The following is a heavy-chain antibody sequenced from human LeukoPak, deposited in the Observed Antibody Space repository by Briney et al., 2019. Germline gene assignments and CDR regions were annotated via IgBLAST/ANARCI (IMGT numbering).Heavy chain of an antibody. CDR1: GFTVSSNY. Sequence: GGSLRLSCAASGFTVSSNYMSWVRQAPGKGLEWVSVIYSGGSTYYADSVKGRFTISRDNSKNTLYLQMNSLRAEDTAVYYCAKAQTTVTDFDYWGQGTLVTVSS. CDR2: IYSGGST. V-gene: IGHV3-53*01. J-gene: IGHJ4*02. CDR3: AKAQTTVTDFDY. D-gene: IGHD4-17*01.